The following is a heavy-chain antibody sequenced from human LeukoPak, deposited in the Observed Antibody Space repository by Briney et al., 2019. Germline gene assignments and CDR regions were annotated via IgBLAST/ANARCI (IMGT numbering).Heavy chain of an antibody. CDR3: AKKAQLELRYEGFDH. CDR2: IRYDGSNK. V-gene: IGHV3-30*02. D-gene: IGHD1-7*01. Sequence: GGSLRLSCAASGFTFSSYGMHWVRQAPGKGLEWVAFIRYDGSNKYYADSVKGRFTISRDNSKNTLYLQMNSLRAEDTAVYYCAKKAQLELRYEGFDHWGQGTLVTVSS. J-gene: IGHJ4*02. CDR1: GFTFSSYG.